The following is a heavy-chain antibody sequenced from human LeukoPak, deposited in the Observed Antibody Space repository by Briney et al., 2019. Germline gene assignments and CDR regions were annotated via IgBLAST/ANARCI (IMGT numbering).Heavy chain of an antibody. CDR3: ASTTTIFGVVSILSFDY. V-gene: IGHV4-38-2*02. CDR1: GYSISSGYY. J-gene: IGHJ4*02. CDR2: IYHSGST. D-gene: IGHD3-3*01. Sequence: SETLSLTCTVSGYSISSGYYWGWIRQPPGKGLEWIGSIYHSGSTYYNPSLKSRVTISVDTSKNQFSLKLSSVTAADTAVYYCASTTTIFGVVSILSFDYWGQGTLVTVSS.